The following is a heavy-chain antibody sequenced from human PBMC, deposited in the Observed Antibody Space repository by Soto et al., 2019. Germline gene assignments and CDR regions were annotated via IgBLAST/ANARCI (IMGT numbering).Heavy chain of an antibody. CDR3: ARQRREKAWLDFFDY. J-gene: IGHJ4*02. Sequence: QLQLQESGPGLVKPSETLSLTCTVSGGSISSSSYYWGWIRQPPGKGLEWIGSIYYSGSTYYNPSLKSRVTISVDTSKSQFSLKLSSVTAADTAVYYCARQRREKAWLDFFDYWGQGTLVTVSS. D-gene: IGHD6-19*01. V-gene: IGHV4-39*01. CDR1: GGSISSSSYY. CDR2: IYYSGST.